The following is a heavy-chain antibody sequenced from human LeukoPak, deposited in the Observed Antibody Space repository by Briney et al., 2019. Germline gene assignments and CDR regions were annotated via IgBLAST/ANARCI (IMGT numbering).Heavy chain of an antibody. CDR2: IYYSGST. V-gene: IGHV4-38-2*01. J-gene: IGHJ4*02. Sequence: GSLRLSCAASGFTFSNAWMSWVRQAPGKGLEWIGSIYYSGSTYYNPSLKSRVTISVDTSKNQFSLKLSSVTAADTAVYYCARTRIEGAGMVSIYYCDYWGQGTLVTVSS. CDR1: GFTFSNAW. D-gene: IGHD6-13*01. CDR3: ARTRIEGAGMVSIYYCDY.